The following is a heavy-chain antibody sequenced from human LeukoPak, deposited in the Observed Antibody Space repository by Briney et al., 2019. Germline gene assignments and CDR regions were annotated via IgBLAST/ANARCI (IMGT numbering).Heavy chain of an antibody. Sequence: SSETLSLTCAVSGGSISSGGYSWSWIRQPPGKGLEWIGYIYHSGSTYYNPSLKSRVTISVDRSKNQFSLRLSSVTAADTALYYCAYSGSYGHLGYWGQGIPVTVSS. D-gene: IGHD1-26*01. V-gene: IGHV4-30-2*01. CDR1: GGSISSGGYS. CDR2: IYHSGST. CDR3: AYSGSYGHLGY. J-gene: IGHJ4*02.